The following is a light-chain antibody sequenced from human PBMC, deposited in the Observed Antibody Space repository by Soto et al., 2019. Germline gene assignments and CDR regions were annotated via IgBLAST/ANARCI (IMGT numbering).Light chain of an antibody. CDR2: SAS. CDR3: QQYDNWPPYT. J-gene: IGKJ2*01. Sequence: EIVITQYTGTLSVSPGERATLSCRASQDIDINLAWYQQKPGQAPSLXXYSASTRAAGIPGRFSGTGSETDFTLTIDSLQSEDFAVYYCQQYDNWPPYTFGQGT. V-gene: IGKV3-15*01. CDR1: QDIDIN.